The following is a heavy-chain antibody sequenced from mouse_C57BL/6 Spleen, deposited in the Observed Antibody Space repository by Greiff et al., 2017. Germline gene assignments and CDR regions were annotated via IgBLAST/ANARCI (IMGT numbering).Heavy chain of an antibody. CDR1: GYSITSGYD. J-gene: IGHJ3*01. V-gene: IGHV3-1*01. CDR3: ARDGLTGTGFAY. D-gene: IGHD4-1*01. CDR2: ISYSGST. Sequence: EVQGVESGPGMVKPSQSLSLTCTVTGYSITSGYDWHWIRHFPGNKLEWLGYISYSGSTNYNPSLKSRISITHDTSKNHFFLKLKSLTTEDTATYYCARDGLTGTGFAYWGQGTLVTVSA.